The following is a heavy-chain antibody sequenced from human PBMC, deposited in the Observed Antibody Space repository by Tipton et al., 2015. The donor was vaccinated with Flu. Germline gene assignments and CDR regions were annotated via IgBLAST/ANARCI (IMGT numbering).Heavy chain of an antibody. Sequence: TLSLTCAVSGYSISSGYYWGWIRQPPGKGLEWIGSIYHSGSTYYNPSLKGRVTISVDTSKNQFSLKLSSVTAADTAVYYCARDPPWYSRGPEYYFDYWGQGTLVTVSS. D-gene: IGHD6-19*01. CDR3: ARDPPWYSRGPEYYFDY. J-gene: IGHJ4*02. CDR1: GYSISSGYY. V-gene: IGHV4-38-2*02. CDR2: IYHSGST.